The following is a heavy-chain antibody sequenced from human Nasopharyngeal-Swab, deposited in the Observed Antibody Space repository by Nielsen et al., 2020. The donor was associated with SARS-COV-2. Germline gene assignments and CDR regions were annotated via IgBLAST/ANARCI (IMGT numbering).Heavy chain of an antibody. V-gene: IGHV3-33*01. CDR2: IWYDGSNK. J-gene: IGHJ4*02. Sequence: WIRQPPGKGLEWVAVIWYDGSNKYYADSVKGRFTISRDNSKNTLYLQMNSLRAEDTAVCYCARDQGFGSGRDYWGQGTLVTVSS. CDR3: ARDQGFGSGRDY. D-gene: IGHD6-19*01.